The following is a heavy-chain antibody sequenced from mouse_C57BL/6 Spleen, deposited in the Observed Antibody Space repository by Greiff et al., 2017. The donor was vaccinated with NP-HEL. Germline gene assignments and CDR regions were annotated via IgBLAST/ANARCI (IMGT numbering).Heavy chain of an antibody. CDR2: ISDGGSYT. CDR3: ASYRFAY. V-gene: IGHV5-4*01. Sequence: EVHLVESGGGLVKPGGSLKLSCAASGFTFSSYAMSWVRQTPEKRLEWVATISDGGSYTYYPDNVKGRFTISRDNAKNNLYLQMSHLKSEDTAMYYCASYRFAYWGQGTLVTVSA. CDR1: GFTFSSYA. J-gene: IGHJ3*01.